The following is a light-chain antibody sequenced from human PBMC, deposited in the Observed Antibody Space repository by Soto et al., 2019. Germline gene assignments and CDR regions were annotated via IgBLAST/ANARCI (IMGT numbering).Light chain of an antibody. CDR1: QIVSNNY. V-gene: IGKV3-20*01. Sequence: EIVLTQSPGTLSLSPVERATLSCRASQIVSNNYLAWYQQKPGQAPRLLIDGASNRATGIPDRFSGSGSATDFTLTISRLEPEDFAVYFCQQSGSSPLTFGGGTKVDIK. J-gene: IGKJ4*01. CDR3: QQSGSSPLT. CDR2: GAS.